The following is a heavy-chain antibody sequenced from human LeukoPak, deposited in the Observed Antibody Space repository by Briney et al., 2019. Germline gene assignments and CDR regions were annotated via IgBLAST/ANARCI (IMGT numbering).Heavy chain of an antibody. J-gene: IGHJ3*02. CDR1: GFTFSTYS. CDR3: ARTNWNDVYAFDI. V-gene: IGHV3-48*01. Sequence: GGSLRLSCAASGFTFSTYSMNWVRQAPGKGLEWVSYISSGSGTTYYADSVKGRFTISRDTAKNSLYLQMNSLRAEDTAVYYCARTNWNDVYAFDIWGQGTMVTVSS. CDR2: ISSGSGTT. D-gene: IGHD1-1*01.